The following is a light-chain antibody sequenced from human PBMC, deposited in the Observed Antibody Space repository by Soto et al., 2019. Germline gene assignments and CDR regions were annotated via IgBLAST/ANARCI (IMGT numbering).Light chain of an antibody. CDR3: QQAHSFPIT. Sequence: DIQMTQSPSSVSASVGDRVTFTCRASQDISNWLAWYQQKPGKAPKLLIYAASSLQSGVPSRFSGSRSGTDFTLPISSLQPDDFATYFCQQAHSFPITFGQGTRLAIK. J-gene: IGKJ5*01. CDR2: AAS. V-gene: IGKV1-12*01. CDR1: QDISNW.